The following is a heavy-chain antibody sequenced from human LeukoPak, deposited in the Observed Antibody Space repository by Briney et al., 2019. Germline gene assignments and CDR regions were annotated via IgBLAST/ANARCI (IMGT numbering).Heavy chain of an antibody. CDR2: IKQDGSEK. D-gene: IGHD3-22*01. CDR3: ARESNFYDSSHDAFDI. CDR1: GFTFSSYW. Sequence: PGGSLRLSCAASGFTFSSYWMSWVRQAPRKGLEWVANIKQDGSEKYYVDSVKGRFTISRDNAKNSLYLQMNSLRAEDTAVYYCARESNFYDSSHDAFDIWGQGTMVTVSS. V-gene: IGHV3-7*01. J-gene: IGHJ3*02.